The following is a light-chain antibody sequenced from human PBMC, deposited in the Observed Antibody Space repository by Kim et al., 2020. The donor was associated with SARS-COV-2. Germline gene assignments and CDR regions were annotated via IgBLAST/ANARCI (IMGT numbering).Light chain of an antibody. CDR3: NSRDNSDYVV. CDR1: SLRSYY. J-gene: IGLJ2*01. V-gene: IGLV3-19*01. Sequence: SSELTQDPAVSVALGQTVRITCQGDSLRSYYATWYQQKTGQAPVLVIYGKNNRPSRIPDRFSGYSSGNTASLTITGAQAGDEADYYCNSRDNSDYVVFGGGTQLTVL. CDR2: GKN.